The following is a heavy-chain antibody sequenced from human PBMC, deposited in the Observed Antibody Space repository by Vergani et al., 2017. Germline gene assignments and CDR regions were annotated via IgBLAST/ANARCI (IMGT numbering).Heavy chain of an antibody. V-gene: IGHV4-39*01. CDR2: IYYSGST. J-gene: IGHJ5*02. Sequence: VQLVESGGDLVQPGRSLRLSCTASGFTFGYYAMDWFRQTPGKGLEWIGSIYYSGSTYYNPSLESRVTMSVDTSKSQFSLKLSSVTAADTAVYYCTRHWAVVAANNWFDPWGQGTLVTVSS. CDR1: GFTFGYYA. D-gene: IGHD2-15*01. CDR3: TRHWAVVAANNWFDP.